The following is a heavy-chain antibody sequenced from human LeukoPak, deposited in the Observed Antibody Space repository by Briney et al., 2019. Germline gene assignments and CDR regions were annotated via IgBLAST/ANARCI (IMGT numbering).Heavy chain of an antibody. V-gene: IGHV3-23*01. D-gene: IGHD2-21*02. J-gene: IGHJ4*02. Sequence: GGSLRLSCAASGFTFSSYAMSWVRQAPGKGLEWVSSISGSGGSTYYADSVKGRFTISRDNSKNTLYLQMNSLRAEDTAVYYCAKGLTTVVVTAPIDYWGQGTLVTVSS. CDR1: GFTFSSYA. CDR3: AKGLTTVVVTAPIDY. CDR2: ISGSGGST.